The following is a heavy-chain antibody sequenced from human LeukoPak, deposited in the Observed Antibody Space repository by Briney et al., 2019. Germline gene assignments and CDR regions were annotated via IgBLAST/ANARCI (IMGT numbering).Heavy chain of an antibody. CDR3: ARHPSDIVATLGGIINYYYYGMDV. CDR1: GYSFTSYW. CDR2: IDPSDSYT. D-gene: IGHD5-12*01. Sequence: GESLKISCKGSGYSFTSYWISWVRQMPGKGLEWMGRIDPSDSYTNYSPSFQGHVTISADKSISTAYLQWSSLKASDTAMYYCARHPSDIVATLGGIINYYYYGMDVWGKGTTVTVSS. V-gene: IGHV5-10-1*01. J-gene: IGHJ6*04.